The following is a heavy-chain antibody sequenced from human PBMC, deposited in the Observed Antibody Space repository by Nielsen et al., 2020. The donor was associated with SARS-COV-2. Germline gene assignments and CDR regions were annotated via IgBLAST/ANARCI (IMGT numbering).Heavy chain of an antibody. CDR1: GGSISSGGYS. J-gene: IGHJ3*02. CDR3: ARGGRITFGGADDAFDI. V-gene: IGHV4-30-2*01. CDR2: IYHSGRT. Sequence: SETLSLTCAVSGGSISSGGYSWSWIRQPPGKGLEWIGYIYHSGRTYYNPSLKSRVTISVDRSKNQFSLNLSSVTAADTAVYYCARGGRITFGGADDAFDIWGQGTTVTVSS. D-gene: IGHD3-16*01.